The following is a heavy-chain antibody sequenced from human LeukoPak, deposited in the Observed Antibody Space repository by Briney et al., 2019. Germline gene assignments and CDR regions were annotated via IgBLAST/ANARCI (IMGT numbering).Heavy chain of an antibody. V-gene: IGHV4-4*07. J-gene: IGHJ4*02. Sequence: PSETLSLTCTVSGGSISGYYWSWIRQPAGKGLEWIGRIYTSGSTNYNPSLKSRVTMSVDTSKNQFSLQLTSVTAADTAVYYCARGTYFSDTYYFDYWGQGTLVTVSS. CDR1: GGSISGYY. CDR2: IYTSGST. CDR3: ARGTYFSDTYYFDY. D-gene: IGHD3-22*01.